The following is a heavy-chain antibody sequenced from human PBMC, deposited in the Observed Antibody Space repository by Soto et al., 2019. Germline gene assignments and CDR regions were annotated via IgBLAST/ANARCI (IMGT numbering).Heavy chain of an antibody. D-gene: IGHD1-1*01. V-gene: IGHV4-4*02. CDR1: GGSISNPNW. CDR3: ARGFAGHNDYFDY. J-gene: IGHJ4*02. CDR2: VYHPGST. Sequence: PSETLSLTCTVSGGSISNPNWWTWVRQPPGKGLEWIGEVYHPGSTNYDPSLKSRVTISLDKSKSQFSLNLSSVTAADTAVYYCARGFAGHNDYFDYWGRGTLVTVSS.